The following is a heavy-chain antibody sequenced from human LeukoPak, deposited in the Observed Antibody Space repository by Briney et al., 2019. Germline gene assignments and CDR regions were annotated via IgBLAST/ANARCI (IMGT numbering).Heavy chain of an antibody. V-gene: IGHV4-59*01. Sequence: SETLSLTCTVSGDSISSYYWSWIRQPPGKGLEWIGYIYYSGSTNYNPSLKSRVTISVDTSKNQFSLKLSSVTAADTAVYYCASRDDAFDIWGQGTMVTVSS. CDR2: IYYSGST. CDR1: GDSISSYY. CDR3: ASRDDAFDI. J-gene: IGHJ3*02.